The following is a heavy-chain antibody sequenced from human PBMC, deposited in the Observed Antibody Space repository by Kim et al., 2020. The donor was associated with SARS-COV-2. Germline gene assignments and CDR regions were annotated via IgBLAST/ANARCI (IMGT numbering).Heavy chain of an antibody. D-gene: IGHD2-8*01. J-gene: IGHJ5*01. CDR1: GFTYSSSA. CDR3: AKGARMVDS. V-gene: IGHV3-23*01. CDR2: VTDNGGRT. Sequence: GGSLRLSCAASGFTYSSSAMSWVRQAPGQDLEWVSTVTDNGGRTYYAASVKGRFTVSRDNSKNTLFLEMNSLRAEDTAVYFCAKGARMVDSWGQGTLVTVSS.